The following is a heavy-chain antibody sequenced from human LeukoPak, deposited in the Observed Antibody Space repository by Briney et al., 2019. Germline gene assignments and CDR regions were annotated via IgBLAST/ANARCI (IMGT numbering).Heavy chain of an antibody. V-gene: IGHV1-18*01. CDR3: ARDPIAVAGWYYYYMDF. CDR2: ISAYNGNT. D-gene: IGHD6-19*01. J-gene: IGHJ6*03. Sequence: ASVKVSCKTSGYTFTGYGFSWVRQAPGRGLEWMGWISAYNGNTNYAQKFQGRLTMTTDTSTSTAYMELRSLRSDDTAVYYCARDPIAVAGWYYYYMDFWGTGTSVTVSS. CDR1: GYTFTGYG.